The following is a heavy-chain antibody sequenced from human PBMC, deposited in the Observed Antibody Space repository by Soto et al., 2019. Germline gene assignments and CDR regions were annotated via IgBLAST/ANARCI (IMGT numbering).Heavy chain of an antibody. J-gene: IGHJ4*02. CDR2: INPKSGGT. D-gene: IGHD1-26*01. Sequence: QVQLLQSGAEVKKPGASVKVSCKASGDTFTANYIHWVRQAPGQGCEWMGWINPKSGGTKNPQKFQGRVTMTRDTSLSTVYMTLTRLTSDETAVYYCERDLAKGGGSAGFDYWGQGTLVTVSS. CDR1: GDTFTANY. V-gene: IGHV1-2*02. CDR3: ERDLAKGGGSAGFDY.